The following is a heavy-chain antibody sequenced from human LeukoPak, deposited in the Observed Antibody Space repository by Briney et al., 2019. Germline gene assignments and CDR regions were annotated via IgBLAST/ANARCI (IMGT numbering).Heavy chain of an antibody. CDR2: ISSSSSYI. CDR3: ARDRSQQLSAVDY. Sequence: GGSLRLSCAGSGFTFSSYSMNWVRQAPGKGLEWVSSISSSSSYIYYADSVKGRFTISRDNAKNSLYLQMNSLRAEDTAVYYCARDRSQQLSAVDYWGQGTLVTVSS. V-gene: IGHV3-21*01. CDR1: GFTFSSYS. D-gene: IGHD6-13*01. J-gene: IGHJ4*02.